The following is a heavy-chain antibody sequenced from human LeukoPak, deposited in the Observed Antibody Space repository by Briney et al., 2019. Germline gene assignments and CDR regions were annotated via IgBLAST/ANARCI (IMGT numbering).Heavy chain of an antibody. CDR2: IYYSGST. Sequence: SETLSLTCTVSGGAISSYYWSWIRQPPGKGLEWIGTIYYSGSTYYNPSLTSRVTISVDTSKNQFSLKLSSVTAADTAVYYCARHKDYYYSYMDVWGKGTTVTISS. V-gene: IGHV4-39*01. J-gene: IGHJ6*03. CDR1: GGAISSYY. CDR3: ARHKDYYYSYMDV.